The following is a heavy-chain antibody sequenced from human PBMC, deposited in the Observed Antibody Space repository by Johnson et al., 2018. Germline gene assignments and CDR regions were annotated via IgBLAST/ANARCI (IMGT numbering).Heavy chain of an antibody. CDR2: IRSKANNYAI. CDR1: GFSFSGSP. CDR3: TRSDYSGTYFS. J-gene: IGHJ1*01. D-gene: IGHD1-26*01. V-gene: IGHV3-73*01. Sequence: EVQLVESGGGLVQPGGSLNLSCAASGFSFSGSPMHWVRQASGKGLEWVGRIRSKANNYAIAYGASVKGRFTISRDDSKNTAYLQMNSLKTEDTAVYYCTRSDYSGTYFSWGQGTRVTVS.